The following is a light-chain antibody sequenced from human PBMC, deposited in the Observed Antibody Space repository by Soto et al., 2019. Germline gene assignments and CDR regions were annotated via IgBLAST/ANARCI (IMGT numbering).Light chain of an antibody. Sequence: EIVMTQSPATLSVSTGERATLSCRASQSVSSNLAWYQQKPGQAPRLLIYGASSRATGIPDRFSGSGSGTDFTLTISRLEPEDFAVYYCQQYGSSPTFGQGTNVDIK. V-gene: IGKV3-20*01. CDR3: QQYGSSPT. J-gene: IGKJ1*01. CDR2: GAS. CDR1: QSVSSN.